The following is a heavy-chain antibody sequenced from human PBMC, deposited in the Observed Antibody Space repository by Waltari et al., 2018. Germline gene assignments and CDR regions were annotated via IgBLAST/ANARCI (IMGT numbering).Heavy chain of an antibody. CDR1: GFSVGSAF. CDR3: ASRLT. CDR2: IHSAAGT. J-gene: IGHJ5*02. Sequence: SGFSVGSAFMMWVRQAPGKGLGWVSMIHSAAGTFYADSVKGRFPISTDNSKNTLHLQMNSLRAEDTARYYCASRLTWGQGTLVTVSS. V-gene: IGHV3-53*01.